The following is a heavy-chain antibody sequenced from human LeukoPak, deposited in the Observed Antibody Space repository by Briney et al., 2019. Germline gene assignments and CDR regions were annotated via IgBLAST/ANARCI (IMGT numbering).Heavy chain of an antibody. CDR3: ARAFEGFLEWSSGYYYYMDV. CDR2: IRYDGSNK. J-gene: IGHJ6*03. Sequence: GGSLRLSCAASGFTFSSYGMHWVRQAPGKGLEWVAFIRYDGSNKYYADSVKGRFTISRDNAKNSLYLQMNSLRAEDTAVYYCARAFEGFLEWSSGYYYYMDVWGKGTTVTVSS. D-gene: IGHD3-3*01. CDR1: GFTFSSYG. V-gene: IGHV3-30*02.